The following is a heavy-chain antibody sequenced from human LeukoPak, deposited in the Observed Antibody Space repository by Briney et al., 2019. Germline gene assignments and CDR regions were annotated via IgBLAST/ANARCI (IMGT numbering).Heavy chain of an antibody. V-gene: IGHV4-4*08. D-gene: IGHD3-9*01. J-gene: IGHJ4*02. Sequence: PSETLSLTCSVSGGSIESYYWSWIRQPPGKGLEFIGYIAASGTTKHNPSLKSPVTLSMDTSKNQFSLKLRSVTAADTAVYFCARFPYFEGFDYWGQGTQVIVSS. CDR3: ARFPYFEGFDY. CDR2: IAASGTT. CDR1: GGSIESYY.